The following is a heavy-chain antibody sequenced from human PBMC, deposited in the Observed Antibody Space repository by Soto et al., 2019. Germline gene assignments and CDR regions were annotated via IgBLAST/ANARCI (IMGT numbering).Heavy chain of an antibody. Sequence: SQTLALTCDISGDGGSSNRGAWTWIRQSPSRGLEWLGRTYYRSKWYNEYGLSVKSRITINADTCKNQFSLQLNSVTPEDAAVYYCARWDHDYGYLDVWGLGTTVTVSS. CDR3: ARWDHDYGYLDV. V-gene: IGHV6-1*01. D-gene: IGHD4-17*01. J-gene: IGHJ6*02. CDR1: GDGGSSNRGA. CDR2: TYYRSKWYN.